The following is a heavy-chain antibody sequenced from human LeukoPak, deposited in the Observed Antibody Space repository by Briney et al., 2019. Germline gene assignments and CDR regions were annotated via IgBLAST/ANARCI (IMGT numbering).Heavy chain of an antibody. J-gene: IGHJ6*03. CDR1: GGSISSYY. CDR3: ARVDYYYYYMDV. Sequence: PLETLSLTCTVSGGSISSYYWSWIRQPPGKGLEWIGYIYYSGSTNYNPSLKSRVTISVDTSKNQFSLKLSSVTAADTAVYYCARVDYYYYYMDVWGKGTTVTVSS. CDR2: IYYSGST. V-gene: IGHV4-59*01.